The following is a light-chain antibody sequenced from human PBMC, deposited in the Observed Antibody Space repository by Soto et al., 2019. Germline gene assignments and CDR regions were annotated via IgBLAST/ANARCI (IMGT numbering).Light chain of an antibody. J-gene: IGKJ1*01. V-gene: IGKV1-27*01. CDR2: AAS. CDR3: QNYNRAPRT. Sequence: DIQMTQSPSSLSASVGDRVTITCRASQGISNDLAWYQQKPGKVPKLLIYAASTLESGVPSRFSGSGSGTDFALTISSLQPEAVATYYCQNYNRAPRTFGQGTKVEIK. CDR1: QGISND.